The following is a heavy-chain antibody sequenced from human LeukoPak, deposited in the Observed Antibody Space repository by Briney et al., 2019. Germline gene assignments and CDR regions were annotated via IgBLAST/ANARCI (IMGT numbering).Heavy chain of an antibody. J-gene: IGHJ5*02. CDR2: ISCSSSTI. CDR1: GFTFSSYS. D-gene: IGHD3-9*01. CDR3: AKDPTYYDILTGYSNWFDP. Sequence: PGGSLRLSCAASGFTFSSYSMNWVRQAPGKGLEWVSYISCSSSTIYYADSVKGRFTISRDNAKNSLYLQMNSLRAEDTAVYYCAKDPTYYDILTGYSNWFDPWGQGTLVTVSS. V-gene: IGHV3-48*01.